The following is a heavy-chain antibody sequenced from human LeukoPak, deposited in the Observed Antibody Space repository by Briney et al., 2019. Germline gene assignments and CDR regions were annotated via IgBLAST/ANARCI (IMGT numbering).Heavy chain of an antibody. Sequence: ASVKVSCKASGYTFTSYGISWVRQAPGQGLEWMGWISAYNGNTNYAQKLQGRVTMTTDTSTSTAYMELRSLRSDDTAVYYCARGYYYGSGSYLRWFDPRGQGTLVTVSS. J-gene: IGHJ5*02. CDR1: GYTFTSYG. D-gene: IGHD3-10*01. CDR3: ARGYYYGSGSYLRWFDP. CDR2: ISAYNGNT. V-gene: IGHV1-18*01.